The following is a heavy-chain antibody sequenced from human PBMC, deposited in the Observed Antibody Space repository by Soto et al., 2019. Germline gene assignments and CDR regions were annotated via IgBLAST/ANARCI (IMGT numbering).Heavy chain of an antibody. CDR3: ARALRFGEDYYGMDV. J-gene: IGHJ6*02. D-gene: IGHD3-10*01. Sequence: QVQLQESGPGLGKPSQTLSLTCTVSGGSISSGGYYWGWIRQHPGKGLEWLGYIYYRGSTYYNPSLKSRVTISVDTSKTQFSLKMSSVTAADTAVYYCARALRFGEDYYGMDVWGQGTTVTVSS. CDR2: IYYRGST. V-gene: IGHV4-31*03. CDR1: GGSISSGGYY.